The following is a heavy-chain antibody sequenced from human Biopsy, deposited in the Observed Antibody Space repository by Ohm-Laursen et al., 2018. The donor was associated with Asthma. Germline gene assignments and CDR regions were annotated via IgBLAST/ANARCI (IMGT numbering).Heavy chain of an antibody. CDR1: GYTFSSFG. D-gene: IGHD6-13*01. CDR3: ARDAAAAGESYYYYYGMDV. CDR2: ISVYNGDT. Sequence: SVKVSCKASGYTFSSFGISWVRQAPGQGLDWMGWISVYNGDTDYAQKLQGRVTMTTDTSTSTAYMELSRLRSDDTAVYYCARDAAAAGESYYYYYGMDVWGQGTTVTVSS. J-gene: IGHJ6*02. V-gene: IGHV1-18*01.